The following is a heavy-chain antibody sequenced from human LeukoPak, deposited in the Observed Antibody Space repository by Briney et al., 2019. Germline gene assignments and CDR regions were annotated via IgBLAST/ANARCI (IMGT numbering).Heavy chain of an antibody. CDR3: ATYRQVLLPFES. CDR1: GFTFSSFA. D-gene: IGHD2-8*02. CDR2: ISGRDGST. J-gene: IGHJ4*02. Sequence: GGSLRLSCAASGFTFSSFAMGWVRQAPGKGLQWVSSISGRDGSTYYAASVKGRFTISRDNSKNTLYLQMNSLRHEDTAVYYCATYRQVLLPFESWGQGTLVTVSS. V-gene: IGHV3-23*01.